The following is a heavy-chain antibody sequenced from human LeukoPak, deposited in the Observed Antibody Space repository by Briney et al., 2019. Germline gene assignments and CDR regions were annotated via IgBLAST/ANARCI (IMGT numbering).Heavy chain of an antibody. D-gene: IGHD6-13*01. Sequence: GASVKVSCKASGGTFSSYAISWVRQAPGQGLEWMGRIIPILGIANYAQKFQGRVTITADKSTSTAYMELSSLRSEDTAVYYCARALPGIAAAGEDYWGQGTLVTVSS. J-gene: IGHJ4*02. CDR1: GGTFSSYA. CDR2: IIPILGIA. V-gene: IGHV1-69*04. CDR3: ARALPGIAAAGEDY.